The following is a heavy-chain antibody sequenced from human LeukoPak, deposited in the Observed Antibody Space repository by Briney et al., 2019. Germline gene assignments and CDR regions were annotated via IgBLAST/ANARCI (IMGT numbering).Heavy chain of an antibody. Sequence: GGSLRLSCGASGFTFTTYWMSWVRQAPGKGLEWVAVISYDGSNKYYADSVKGRFTISRDNSKNTLYLQMNSLRPEDTAVYYCAKGMVTYGSGSLFDYWGQGTLVTVSS. J-gene: IGHJ4*02. CDR3: AKGMVTYGSGSLFDY. CDR1: GFTFTTYW. V-gene: IGHV3-30*18. CDR2: ISYDGSNK. D-gene: IGHD3-10*01.